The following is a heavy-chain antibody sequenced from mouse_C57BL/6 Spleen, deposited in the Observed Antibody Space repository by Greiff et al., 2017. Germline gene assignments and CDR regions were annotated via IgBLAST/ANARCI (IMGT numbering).Heavy chain of an antibody. CDR1: GFTFSSYT. J-gene: IGHJ1*03. D-gene: IGHD1-1*01. V-gene: IGHV5-9*01. Sequence: EVQLVESGGGLVKPGGSLKLSCAASGFTFSSYTMSWVRQTPEKRLEWVATISGGGGNTYYPDSVKGRFTISRDNAKNTLYLQMSSLRSEDTALYYCARHYTTVVNWYFDVWGTGTTVTVSS. CDR2: ISGGGGNT. CDR3: ARHYTTVVNWYFDV.